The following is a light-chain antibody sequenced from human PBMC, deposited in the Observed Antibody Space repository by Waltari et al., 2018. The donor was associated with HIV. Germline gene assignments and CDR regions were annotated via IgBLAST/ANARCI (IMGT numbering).Light chain of an antibody. CDR3: QQSDSYPLT. CDR2: GAS. J-gene: IGKJ5*01. Sequence: DIQLTQSPSFLSASVGDRVSITCRASRDVTNFLAWYQKKPGTAPKLLIYGASTLQSGVPSRFGGSGSGTQFTLTINSLQPDDFATYYCQQSDSYPLTFGQGTRLEMK. CDR1: RDVTNF. V-gene: IGKV1-9*01.